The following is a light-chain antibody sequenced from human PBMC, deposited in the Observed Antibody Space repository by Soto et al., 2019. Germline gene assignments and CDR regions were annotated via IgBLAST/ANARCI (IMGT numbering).Light chain of an antibody. CDR2: EGH. J-gene: IGLJ1*01. Sequence: QSVLAQPASVSGSPGQSITISCTGTSGFVGSFSLVSWYQQHPGKAPKVMISEGHRRPSGVPDRFSGSKSGTSASLAISGLQSEDEADYYCAAWDDSLNGYVFGTGTKVTVL. V-gene: IGLV2-14*02. CDR3: AAWDDSLNGYV. CDR1: SGFVGSFSL.